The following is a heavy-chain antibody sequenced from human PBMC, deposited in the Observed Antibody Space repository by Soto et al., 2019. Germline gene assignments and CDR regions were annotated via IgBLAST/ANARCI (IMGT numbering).Heavy chain of an antibody. Sequence: GGSLRLSCAASGFTFSTYGMYWVRQAPGEGLEWVTFISYDGSHKYYADSVKGRFSISRDDSKNTLYLQMNSLRAEDTAVYYCAKDSRVYAVGYGMDVWGQGTTVTVSS. CDR2: ISYDGSHK. D-gene: IGHD2-8*01. J-gene: IGHJ6*02. CDR3: AKDSRVYAVGYGMDV. CDR1: GFTFSTYG. V-gene: IGHV3-30*18.